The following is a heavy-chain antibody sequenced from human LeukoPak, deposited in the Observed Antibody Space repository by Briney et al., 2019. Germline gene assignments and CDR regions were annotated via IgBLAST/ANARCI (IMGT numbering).Heavy chain of an antibody. CDR2: IYTSGST. CDR3: ARDGLPAVDRWFDP. Sequence: PPQTLSLTCTVSGGSISSGSYYWSWLRQPAGKGLEWIGRIYTSGSTNYNPSLKSRVTISVDTSKNQFSLKLSSVTAADTAVYYCARDGLPAVDRWFDPWGQGTLVTVSS. V-gene: IGHV4-61*02. J-gene: IGHJ5*02. CDR1: GGSISSGSYY. D-gene: IGHD3-22*01.